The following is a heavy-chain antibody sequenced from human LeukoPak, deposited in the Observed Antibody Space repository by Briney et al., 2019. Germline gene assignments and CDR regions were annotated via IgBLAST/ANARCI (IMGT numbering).Heavy chain of an antibody. Sequence: PGGSLRLSCAASGFTFSIYWMSWVRQAPGKGLAWVANINQNGSATYYVDSVKGRFTISRDNAKNTLFLLMNSLRAEDTAVFYCVRAGGPHTVDVWGQGTTVTVSS. V-gene: IGHV3-7*01. D-gene: IGHD2-8*02. J-gene: IGHJ6*02. CDR1: GFTFSIYW. CDR3: VRAGGPHTVDV. CDR2: INQNGSAT.